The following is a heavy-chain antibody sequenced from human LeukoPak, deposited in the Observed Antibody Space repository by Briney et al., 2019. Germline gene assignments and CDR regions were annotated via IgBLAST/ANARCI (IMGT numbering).Heavy chain of an antibody. D-gene: IGHD1-26*01. CDR3: ARLYSGSYLFDY. V-gene: IGHV3-21*01. J-gene: IGHJ4*02. Sequence: GGSLRLSCAASGFXFSSYSINWVRQAPGKGLEWVSSISSSSSYIYYADSVKGRFTISRDNAKNSLYLQMNSLRAEDTAVYYCARLYSGSYLFDYWGQGTLVTVSS. CDR1: GFXFSSYS. CDR2: ISSSSSYI.